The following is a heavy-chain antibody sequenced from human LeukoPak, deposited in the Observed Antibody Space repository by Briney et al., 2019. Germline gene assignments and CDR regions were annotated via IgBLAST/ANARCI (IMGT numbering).Heavy chain of an antibody. D-gene: IGHD1-26*01. CDR1: GATFSSYA. CDR2: IIPILGIA. V-gene: IGHV1-69*04. CDR3: ARDQGRGSYDY. J-gene: IGHJ4*02. Sequence: SVKVSCKASGATFSSYAISWVRQAPGQGLEWMGRIIPILGIANYAQKFQGRVTITADKSTSTAYMELSSLRSEDTAVYYCARDQGRGSYDYWGQGTLVTVSS.